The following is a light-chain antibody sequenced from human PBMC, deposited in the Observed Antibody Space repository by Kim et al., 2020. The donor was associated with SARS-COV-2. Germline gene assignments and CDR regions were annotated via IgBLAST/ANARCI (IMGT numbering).Light chain of an antibody. J-gene: IGKJ1*01. V-gene: IGKV1-27*01. CDR2: AAS. CDR1: QGISNS. Sequence: SASVGDRVTITCRASQGISNSLAWYQQKPGKVPKLRSYAASTLQSGVPSRFSGSGSGTDFTLTVSSLQPEDVATYYCQRYDTAPRTFGQGTKLVIK. CDR3: QRYDTAPRT.